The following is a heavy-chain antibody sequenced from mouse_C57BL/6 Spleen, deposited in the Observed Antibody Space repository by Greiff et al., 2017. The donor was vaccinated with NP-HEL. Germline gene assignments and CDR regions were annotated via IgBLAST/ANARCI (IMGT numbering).Heavy chain of an antibody. D-gene: IGHD1-1*01. CDR1: GYTFTDYN. Sequence: VQLQQSGPELVKPGASVKIPCKASGYTFTDYNMDWVKQSHGKSLEWIGDINPNNGGTIYNQKFKGKATLTVDKSSSTAYMELRSLTSEDTAVDYCARDYDGSSYWYFDVWGTGTTVTVSS. V-gene: IGHV1-18*01. CDR3: ARDYDGSSYWYFDV. CDR2: INPNNGGT. J-gene: IGHJ1*03.